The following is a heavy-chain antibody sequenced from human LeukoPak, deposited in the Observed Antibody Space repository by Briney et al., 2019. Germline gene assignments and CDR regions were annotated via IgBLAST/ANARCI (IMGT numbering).Heavy chain of an antibody. CDR1: GYTFTGYY. V-gene: IGHV1-2*02. CDR2: INPNSGDI. CDR3: ARDYYDSSGYYYGGF. Sequence: ASVKVSCKASGYTFTGYYMHWVRQAPGQGLEWMGWINPNSGDISYAQKFQGRVTMTRDTSISTAYMELSRLTSDDSAVYYCARDYYDSSGYYYGGFWGQGTLVTVSS. D-gene: IGHD3-22*01. J-gene: IGHJ4*02.